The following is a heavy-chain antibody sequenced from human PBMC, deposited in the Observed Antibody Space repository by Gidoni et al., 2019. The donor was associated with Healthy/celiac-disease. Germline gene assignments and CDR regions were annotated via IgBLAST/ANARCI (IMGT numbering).Heavy chain of an antibody. V-gene: IGHV1-46*03. D-gene: IGHD3-10*01. CDR2: INPSGGST. Sequence: VKKPGASVKVSCKASGYTFTRYYMHWVRQAPGQGLEWMGIINPSGGSTSYAQKFQGRVTMTRDTSTSTVYMELSSLRSEDTAVYYCARGGYYYGSGGWFDPWGQGTLVTVSS. CDR3: ARGGYYYGSGGWFDP. J-gene: IGHJ5*02. CDR1: GYTFTRYY.